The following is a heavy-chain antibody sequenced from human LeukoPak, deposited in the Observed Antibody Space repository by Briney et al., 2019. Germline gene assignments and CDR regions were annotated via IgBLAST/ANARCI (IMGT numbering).Heavy chain of an antibody. CDR3: ATSFRFLEWLLPDY. V-gene: IGHV1-24*01. CDR2: FDPEDGET. Sequence: GTSVKVSCKVSGYILSKLSMHWVRQAPGKGLEWMGGFDPEDGETIYAQKFQGRVTMTEDTSTDTAYMELSSLRSEDTAVYYCATSFRFLEWLLPDYWGQGTLVTVSS. J-gene: IGHJ4*02. D-gene: IGHD3-3*01. CDR1: GYILSKLS.